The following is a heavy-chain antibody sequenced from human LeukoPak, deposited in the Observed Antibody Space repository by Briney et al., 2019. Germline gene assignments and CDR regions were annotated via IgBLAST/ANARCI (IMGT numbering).Heavy chain of an antibody. D-gene: IGHD3-10*01. CDR2: MSPHSANT. V-gene: IGHV1-8*01. CDR1: GYGFTSFD. CDR3: ARPGRGCHRLDM. Sequence: GAPVKVSYKASGYGFTSFDINGVRQPTGQGLEWMGWMSPHSANTGYAQRFQGRVTMTRDTSTNTAFFELSSLRSENTALYYCARPGRGCHRLDMWGQGTKVTVSS. J-gene: IGHJ3*02.